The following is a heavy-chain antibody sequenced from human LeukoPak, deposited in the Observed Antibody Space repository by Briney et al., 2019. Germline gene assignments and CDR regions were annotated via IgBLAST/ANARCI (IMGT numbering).Heavy chain of an antibody. CDR3: ARVGAVAGTLPFDY. D-gene: IGHD6-19*01. CDR2: IYYSGST. V-gene: IGHV4-59*01. CDR1: GGSISSYY. Sequence: SETLSLTCTVSGGSISSYYWSWIRQPPGKGLEWIGYIYYSGSTNYNPSLKSRVTISVDTSKNQFSLKLSSVTAADTAVYYCARVGAVAGTLPFDYWGQGTLVTVSS. J-gene: IGHJ4*02.